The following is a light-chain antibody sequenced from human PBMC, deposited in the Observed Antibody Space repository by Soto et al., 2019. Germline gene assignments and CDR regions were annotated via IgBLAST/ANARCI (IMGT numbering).Light chain of an antibody. CDR3: QQGHNWPLT. Sequence: EIAMTQSPATLSVTPRARATLSCRASQSISTELAWYQQKPGQPPRLLIYSASTRATGGPARFTGSGSGSEFTLTISGLQSEDFAVYYCQQGHNWPLTFGQGTRLEI. V-gene: IGKV3-15*01. CDR2: SAS. J-gene: IGKJ2*01. CDR1: QSISTE.